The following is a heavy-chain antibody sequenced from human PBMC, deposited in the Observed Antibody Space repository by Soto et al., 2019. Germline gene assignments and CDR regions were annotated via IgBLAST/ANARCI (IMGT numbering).Heavy chain of an antibody. D-gene: IGHD1-26*01. J-gene: IGHJ5*02. CDR3: ARDTVLVGATHGRWFDP. Sequence: QVQLVQSGAEVKKPGSSVKVSCKASGGTFSSYAISWVRQAPGQGLEWMGGIIPIFGTANYAQKFQGRVTITADESTSTAYMELSSLRSEDTAVYYCARDTVLVGATHGRWFDPWGQGSLVTVSS. CDR1: GGTFSSYA. V-gene: IGHV1-69*01. CDR2: IIPIFGTA.